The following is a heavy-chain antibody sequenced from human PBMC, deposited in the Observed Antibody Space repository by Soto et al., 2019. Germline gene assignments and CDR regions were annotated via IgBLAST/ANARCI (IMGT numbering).Heavy chain of an antibody. CDR3: AREGDDVLRFLEWLSDGGRYFDY. CDR2: IYHSGST. J-gene: IGHJ4*02. D-gene: IGHD3-3*01. V-gene: IGHV4-38-2*02. Sequence: PSETLSLTCAVSGYSISSGYYWGWIRQPPGKGLEWIGTIYHSGSTYYNPSLKSRVTILVDTSKNQCSLKLSSVTAADTAVYYCAREGDDVLRFLEWLSDGGRYFDYWGQGTLVTVSS. CDR1: GYSISSGYY.